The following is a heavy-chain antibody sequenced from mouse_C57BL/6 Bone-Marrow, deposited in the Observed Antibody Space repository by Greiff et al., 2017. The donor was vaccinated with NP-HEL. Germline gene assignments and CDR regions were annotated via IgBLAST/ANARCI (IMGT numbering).Heavy chain of an antibody. J-gene: IGHJ4*01. CDR1: GYTFTDYY. CDR2: INPNNGGT. Sequence: EVQLQQSGPELVKPGASVKISCKASGYTFTDYYMNWVKQSHGKSLEWIGDINPNNGGTSYNQKFKGKATLTVDKSSSTAYMELRSLTSEDSAVYYCARRTGGDYYAMDYWGQGTSVTVSS. V-gene: IGHV1-26*01. CDR3: ARRTGGDYYAMDY. D-gene: IGHD4-1*01.